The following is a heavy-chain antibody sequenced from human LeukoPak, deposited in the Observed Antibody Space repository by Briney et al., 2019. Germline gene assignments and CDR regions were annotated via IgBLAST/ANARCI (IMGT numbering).Heavy chain of an antibody. CDR2: ISYDGSNK. Sequence: PGGSLRLSCAASGFTFSSYGMHWVRQAPGKGLEWVAVISYDGSNKYYADSVKGRFTISRDNAKNSLYLQMNSLRAEDTAVYYCAGTPSGPSYYDSSGYFDYWGQGTLVTVSS. CDR1: GFTFSSYG. J-gene: IGHJ4*02. D-gene: IGHD3-22*01. V-gene: IGHV3-30*03. CDR3: AGTPSGPSYYDSSGYFDY.